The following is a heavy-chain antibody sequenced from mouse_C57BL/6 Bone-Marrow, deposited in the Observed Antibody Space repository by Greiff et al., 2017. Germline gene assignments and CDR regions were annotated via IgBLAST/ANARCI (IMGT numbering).Heavy chain of an antibody. J-gene: IGHJ4*01. V-gene: IGHV5-2*01. CDR1: EYEFPSHD. CDR2: INSDGGST. Sequence: DVKLVESGGGLVQPGESLKLSCESNEYEFPSHDMSWVRKTPEKRLELVAAINSDGGSTYYPDTMERRFIIARDNTKKTLYLQMSSLRSEDTALYYCARHYSNSYAMDYWGQGTSVTVSS. D-gene: IGHD2-5*01. CDR3: ARHYSNSYAMDY.